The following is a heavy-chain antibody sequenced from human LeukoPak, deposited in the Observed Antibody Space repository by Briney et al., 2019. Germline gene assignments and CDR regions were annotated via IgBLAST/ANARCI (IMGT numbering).Heavy chain of an antibody. J-gene: IGHJ4*02. CDR1: GGTFSSYA. CDR3: AREGYGDYVGKFDY. D-gene: IGHD4-17*01. Sequence: ASVTVSRKASGGTFSSYAISWVRQAPGQGLEWMGRIIPILGIANYAQKFQGRVTITADKSTSTAYMELSSLRSEDTAVYYCAREGYGDYVGKFDYWGQGTLVTVSS. V-gene: IGHV1-69*04. CDR2: IIPILGIA.